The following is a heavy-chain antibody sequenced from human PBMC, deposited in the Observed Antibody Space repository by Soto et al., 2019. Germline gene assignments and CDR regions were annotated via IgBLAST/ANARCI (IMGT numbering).Heavy chain of an antibody. J-gene: IGHJ6*01. D-gene: IGHD3-22*01. CDR2: IDPSDSYT. Sequence: GESLKISCKGSGYSFTSYWISWVRQMPGKGLEWMGRIDPSDSYTNYSPSFQGHVTISADKSISTAYLQWSSLKASDTAMYYCARDDSSGYYHSSMAVWGQGTTVNVSA. CDR1: GYSFTSYW. V-gene: IGHV5-10-1*01. CDR3: ARDDSSGYYHSSMAV.